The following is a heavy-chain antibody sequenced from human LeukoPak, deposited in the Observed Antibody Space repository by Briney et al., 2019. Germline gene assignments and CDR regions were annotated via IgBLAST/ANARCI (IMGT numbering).Heavy chain of an antibody. J-gene: IGHJ4*02. Sequence: GASVKVSCKASGYTFTSYGINWVRQVPGQGLEWMGWISTYNGNTNYAQKLQVRVTVTTDTSTSTAYMELRSLRSDDTAVYYCARGDYVWGSYRRPFDYWGQGTLVTVSS. V-gene: IGHV1-18*01. CDR2: ISTYNGNT. D-gene: IGHD3-16*02. CDR1: GYTFTSYG. CDR3: ARGDYVWGSYRRPFDY.